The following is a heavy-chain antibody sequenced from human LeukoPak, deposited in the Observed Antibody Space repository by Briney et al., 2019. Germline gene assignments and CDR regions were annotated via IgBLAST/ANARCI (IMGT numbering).Heavy chain of an antibody. CDR1: GFTFGDYA. V-gene: IGHV3-49*04. CDR2: IRSKAYGGTT. J-gene: IGHJ4*02. CDR3: TLDPYYYDSSGYRAGY. D-gene: IGHD3-22*01. Sequence: PGGSLRLSCTASGFTFGDYAMSWVRQAPGKGLEWVGFIRSKAYGGTTEYAASVKGRFTISRDDSKSIAYLQMNSLKTEDTAVYYCTLDPYYYDSSGYRAGYWGQGTLVTVSS.